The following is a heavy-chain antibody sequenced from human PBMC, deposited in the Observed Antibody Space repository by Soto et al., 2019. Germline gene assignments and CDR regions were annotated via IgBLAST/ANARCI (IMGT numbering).Heavy chain of an antibody. Sequence: SETLSLTCAVYAGSFSHYYWNWIRQSPGKGLEWIGKIKHSGSSNYNPSLRSRVSISVDMSKNQFSLRLTSVTAADTAVYYCASGGSSDWQVGLDLWGHAKMVTV. V-gene: IGHV4-34*01. D-gene: IGHD6-19*01. J-gene: IGHJ3*01. CDR2: IKHSGSS. CDR3: ASGGSSDWQVGLDL. CDR1: AGSFSHYY.